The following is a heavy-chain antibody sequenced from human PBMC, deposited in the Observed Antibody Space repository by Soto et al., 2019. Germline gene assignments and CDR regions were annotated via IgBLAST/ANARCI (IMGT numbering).Heavy chain of an antibody. V-gene: IGHV4-61*01. D-gene: IGHD2-2*02. CDR2: IYYSGST. CDR3: ARERQDIVVVPAAIPRPGAFDI. CDR1: GGSVSSGSYY. Sequence: SETLSLTCTVSGGSVSSGSYYWSWIRQPPGKGLEWIGYIYYSGSTNYNPSLKSRVTISVDTSKNQFSLKLSSVTAADTAVYYCARERQDIVVVPAAIPRPGAFDIWGQGTTVTVSS. J-gene: IGHJ3*02.